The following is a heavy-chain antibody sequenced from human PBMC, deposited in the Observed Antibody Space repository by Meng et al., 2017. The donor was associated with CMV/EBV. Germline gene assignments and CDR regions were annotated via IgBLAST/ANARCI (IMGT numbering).Heavy chain of an antibody. CDR2: ISSSSSYI. J-gene: IGHJ4*02. V-gene: IGHV3-21*01. CDR1: GFTFSSYS. Sequence: GESLKISCAASGFTFSSYSMNWVRQAPGKGLEWVSSISSSSSYIYYADSVKGRFTISRDNAKNSLYLQMNSLRAEDTAVYYCARDPGGFDCSSTSCYSLKWGQGTLVTVSS. CDR3: ARDPGGFDCSSTSCYSLK. D-gene: IGHD2-2*02.